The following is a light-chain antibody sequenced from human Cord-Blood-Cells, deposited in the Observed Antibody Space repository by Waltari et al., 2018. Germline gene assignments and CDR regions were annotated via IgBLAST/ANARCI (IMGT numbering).Light chain of an antibody. CDR2: GGS. Sequence: EIVMTQSPATLSVSPGERATLSCRASQSVSSNLAGYQQKPGQAPRLLIYGGSTRATGIPARVSGSGSGTEFTLTISSLQSEDFAVYYCQQYNNWPPWTFGQGTKVEIK. CDR1: QSVSSN. V-gene: IGKV3-15*01. J-gene: IGKJ1*01. CDR3: QQYNNWPPWT.